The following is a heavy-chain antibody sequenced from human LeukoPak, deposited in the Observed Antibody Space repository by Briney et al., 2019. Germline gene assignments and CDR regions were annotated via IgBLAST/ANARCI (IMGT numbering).Heavy chain of an antibody. CDR3: ARLARGYDLSN. Sequence: SETLSLTCTVSGGSISSYYWGWIRQPPGKGLEWIGYIYYSGSTNYNPSLKSRVTISVDTSKNQISLTLNSVTAADTAVYYCARLARGYDLSNWGQGTLVTVSS. D-gene: IGHD3-3*01. J-gene: IGHJ4*02. CDR1: GGSISSYY. CDR2: IYYSGST. V-gene: IGHV4-59*01.